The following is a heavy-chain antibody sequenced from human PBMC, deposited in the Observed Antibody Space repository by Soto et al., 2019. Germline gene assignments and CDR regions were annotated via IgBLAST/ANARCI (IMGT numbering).Heavy chain of an antibody. V-gene: IGHV4-31*03. CDR1: GGSISSGGYY. J-gene: IGHJ6*02. CDR3: ARDSFTSRSGGYRKDYYYGMDV. CDR2: IYYSGST. Sequence: SETLSLTCTVSGGSISSGGYYWSWIRQHPGKGLEWIGYIYYSGSTYYNPSLKSRVTISVDTSKNQFSLKLSSVTAADTAVYYCARDSFTSRSGGYRKDYYYGMDVWGQGTTVTVSS. D-gene: IGHD5-12*01.